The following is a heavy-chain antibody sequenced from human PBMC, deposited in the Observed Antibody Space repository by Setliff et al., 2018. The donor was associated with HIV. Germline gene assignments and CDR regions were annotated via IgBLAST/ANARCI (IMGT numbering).Heavy chain of an antibody. J-gene: IGHJ6*03. CDR1: GFTFSTYA. CDR3: ARESGGVVIKGAYYYYMDV. CDR2: LWRDEVRE. V-gene: IGHV3-30*04. D-gene: IGHD3-3*01. Sequence: GGSLRLSCAVSGFTFSTYAMSWVRQAPGKGLEWVSLLWRDEVREYYADSVKGRFTISRDNSKNTLFLQMNSLRAEDTAVYYCARESGGVVIKGAYYYYMDVWGKGTTVTVSS.